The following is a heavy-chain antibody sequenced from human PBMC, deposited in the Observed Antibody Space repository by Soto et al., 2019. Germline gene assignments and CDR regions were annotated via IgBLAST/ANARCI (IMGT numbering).Heavy chain of an antibody. V-gene: IGHV4-59*01. D-gene: IGHD6-13*01. J-gene: IGHJ5*02. CDR3: ARGEGQQLVPWWFDP. Sequence: PSETLSLTCTVSGGSISSYYWSWIRQPPGKGLEWIGYIYYSGSTNYNPSLKSRVTISVDTSKNQFSLKLSSVTAADTAVYYCARGEGQQLVPWWFDPWGQGTLVTVSS. CDR2: IYYSGST. CDR1: GGSISSYY.